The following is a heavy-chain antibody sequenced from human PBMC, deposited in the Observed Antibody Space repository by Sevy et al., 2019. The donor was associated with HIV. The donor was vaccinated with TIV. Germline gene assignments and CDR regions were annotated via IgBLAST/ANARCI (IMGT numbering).Heavy chain of an antibody. CDR2: IYSGGTT. J-gene: IGHJ6*02. CDR3: AGAPRYYYYGMDV. CDR1: GFTVSSKY. Sequence: GESLKISCAASGFTVSSKYMSWVRQAPGKGLEWVSVIYSGGTTYYADSVKGRFTISRDNSQNTLWLQMNSLRAEDTAVYYCAGAPRYYYYGMDVWGQGTTVTVSS. V-gene: IGHV3-53*01.